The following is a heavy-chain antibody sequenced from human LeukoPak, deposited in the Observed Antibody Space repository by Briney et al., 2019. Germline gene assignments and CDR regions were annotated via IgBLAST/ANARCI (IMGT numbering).Heavy chain of an antibody. CDR3: ARRVPTGPGGSNWFDP. D-gene: IGHD3-16*01. CDR2: INHSGST. J-gene: IGHJ5*02. Sequence: SETLSLTCAVYGGSFSGYYWSWIRQPPGKGLEWIGEINHSGSTNYNPSLKSRVTISVDTSKKQFSLKLSSVTAADTAVYYCARRVPTGPGGSNWFDPWGQGTLVTVSS. V-gene: IGHV4-34*01. CDR1: GGSFSGYY.